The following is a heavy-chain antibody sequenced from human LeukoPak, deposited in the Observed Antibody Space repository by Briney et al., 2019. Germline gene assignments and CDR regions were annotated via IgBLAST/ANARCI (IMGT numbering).Heavy chain of an antibody. CDR2: INWNGGST. V-gene: IGHV3-20*04. Sequence: GGSLRLSCAASGFTFDDYGMSWVRQAPGKGLEWVSGINWNGGSTGYADSVKGRFTISRDNAKNPLYLQMNSLRAEDTAVYYCAKEIRWQNWFDPWGQGTLVTVSS. CDR3: AKEIRWQNWFDP. J-gene: IGHJ5*02. CDR1: GFTFDDYG. D-gene: IGHD4-23*01.